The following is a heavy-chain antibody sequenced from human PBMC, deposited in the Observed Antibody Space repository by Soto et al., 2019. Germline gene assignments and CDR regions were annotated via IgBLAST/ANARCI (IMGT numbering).Heavy chain of an antibody. CDR2: IIPIFGTA. D-gene: IGHD2-2*01. V-gene: IGHV1-69*06. CDR3: ARDRIVVVPAATTYDYYYGMDV. Sequence: SVKVSCKASGGTFSSYAISWVRQAPGQGLEWMGGIIPIFGTANYAQKFQGRVTITADKSTSTAYMELRSLRSEDTAVYYCARDRIVVVPAATTYDYYYGMDVWGQGTTVTVSS. CDR1: GGTFSSYA. J-gene: IGHJ6*02.